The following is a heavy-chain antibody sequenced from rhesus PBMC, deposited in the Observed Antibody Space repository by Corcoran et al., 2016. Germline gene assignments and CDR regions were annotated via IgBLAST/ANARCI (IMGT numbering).Heavy chain of an antibody. CDR3: ARGLLYIAAAY. CDR1: GGSISDDDY. CDR2: IYGSDGAT. J-gene: IGHJ4*01. V-gene: IGHV4-106*01. Sequence: QVQLQGSGPGLVKPSETLSLSCAVSGGSISDDDYWNWIRQPPGKGLEWIGYIYGSDGATNYNPSLKNRVTISIDTSKNHFSLKLNSVTAADTAVYYCARGLLYIAAAYWGQGVLVTVSS. D-gene: IGHD6-13*01.